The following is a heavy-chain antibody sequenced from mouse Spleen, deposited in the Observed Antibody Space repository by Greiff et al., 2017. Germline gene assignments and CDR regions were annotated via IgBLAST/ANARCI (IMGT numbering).Heavy chain of an antibody. CDR2: INPNNGGT. CDR1: GYTFTDYY. J-gene: IGHJ2*01. CDR3: ASKGHDY. Sequence: EVQLQQSGPELVKPGASVKISCKASGYTFTDYYMNWVKQSHGKSLEWIGDINPNNGGTSYNQKFKGKATLTVDKSSSTAYMELRSLTSEDSAVYYCASKGHDYWGQGTTLTVSS. V-gene: IGHV1-26*01.